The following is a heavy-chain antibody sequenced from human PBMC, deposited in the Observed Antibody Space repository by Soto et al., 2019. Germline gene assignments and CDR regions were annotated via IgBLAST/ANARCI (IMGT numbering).Heavy chain of an antibody. CDR3: AKAIPPRTKYCSSTTCPDDFDI. Sequence: PGGSLRLSCAASGFTFSSYAMSWVRQAPGKGLEWVSAISGSGGSTYYADSVKGRFTISRDNSKNTLYLQMNSLRAEDTAVYYCAKAIPPRTKYCSSTTCPDDFDIWGQGTMVTVSS. CDR1: GFTFSSYA. CDR2: ISGSGGST. V-gene: IGHV3-23*01. J-gene: IGHJ3*02. D-gene: IGHD2-2*01.